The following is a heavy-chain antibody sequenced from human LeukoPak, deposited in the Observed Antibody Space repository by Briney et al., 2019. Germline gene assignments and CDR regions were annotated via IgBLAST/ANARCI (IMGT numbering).Heavy chain of an antibody. Sequence: PGGSLRLSCAASGFTFSSYAMSWVRQAPGKGLEWVSAISGSGGSTYYADSVKGRFTISRDNSKNTLYLQMNSLRAEDTAVYYCAKGSYDSSGLNNFDYWGQGTLVTVSS. V-gene: IGHV3-23*01. CDR3: AKGSYDSSGLNNFDY. CDR1: GFTFSSYA. D-gene: IGHD3-22*01. J-gene: IGHJ4*02. CDR2: ISGSGGST.